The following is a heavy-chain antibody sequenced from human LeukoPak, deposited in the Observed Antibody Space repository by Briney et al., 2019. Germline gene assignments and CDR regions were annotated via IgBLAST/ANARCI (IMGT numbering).Heavy chain of an antibody. D-gene: IGHD3-10*02. CDR2: ISGSGGST. CDR1: GFTFSSYA. J-gene: IGHJ6*04. CDR3: AELGITMIGGV. Sequence: GGSLRLSYAAAGFTFSSYAMSWVREAPGKGLEWVSAISGSGGSTYYADSVKGRFTISRDNSKNTLYLQMNSLRAEDTAVYYCAELGITMIGGVWGKGTTVTVSS. V-gene: IGHV3-23*01.